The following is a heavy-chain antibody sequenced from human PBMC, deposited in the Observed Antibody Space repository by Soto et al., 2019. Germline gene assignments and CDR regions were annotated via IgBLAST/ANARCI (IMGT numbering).Heavy chain of an antibody. CDR3: ARHRPIAVAPFAVDY. Sequence: SETLSLTCTVSGGSISSYYWSWIRQPPGKGLEWIGYIYYSGSTKYNPSLKSRVTISVYTSKNQFSLKLSSVTAADTAVYYCARHRPIAVAPFAVDYWGQGTLVTVSS. J-gene: IGHJ4*02. CDR2: IYYSGST. V-gene: IGHV4-59*08. D-gene: IGHD6-19*01. CDR1: GGSISSYY.